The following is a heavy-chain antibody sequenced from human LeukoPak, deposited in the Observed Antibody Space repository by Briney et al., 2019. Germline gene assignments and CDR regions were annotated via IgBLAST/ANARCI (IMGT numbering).Heavy chain of an antibody. J-gene: IGHJ3*02. CDR3: AVPSFGIVGATSPAFDI. CDR2: INPSGGST. CDR1: GYTFTSYA. V-gene: IGHV1-46*01. D-gene: IGHD1-26*01. Sequence: ASVKVSCKASGYTFTSYAMNWVRQAPGQGLEWMGIINPSGGSTSYAQKFQGRVTMTRDMSTSTVYMELSSLRSEDTAVYYCAVPSFGIVGATSPAFDIWGQGTMVTVSS.